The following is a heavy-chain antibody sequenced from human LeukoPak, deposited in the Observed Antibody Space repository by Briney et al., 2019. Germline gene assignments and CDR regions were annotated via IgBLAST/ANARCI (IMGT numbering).Heavy chain of an antibody. CDR1: RATFSRYA. CDR3: AREWCLQSTTGYL. D-gene: IGHD4-11*01. CDR2: IIPILGIA. J-gene: IGHJ5*02. Sequence: SVKLSCKASRATFSRYAISWARQAPGQRLEWMGRIIPILGIANYAQKFQGRVTITADKSTSTAYMELSRLRSEDTAVYYCAREWCLQSTTGYLWGQGTLVTVSS. V-gene: IGHV1-69*04.